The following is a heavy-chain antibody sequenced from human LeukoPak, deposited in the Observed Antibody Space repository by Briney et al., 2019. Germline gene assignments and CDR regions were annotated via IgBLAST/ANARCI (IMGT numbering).Heavy chain of an antibody. CDR3: ASTGYYYGSGSLPRPYDAFDI. CDR2: ISWNSGSI. Sequence: PGRSLRLSCAASGFTFDDYAMHWVRQAPGKGLEWVSGISWNSGSIGYADSVKGRFTISRDNAKNSLYLQMNSLRAEDTALYYCASTGYYYGSGSLPRPYDAFDIWGQGTMVTVSS. V-gene: IGHV3-9*01. J-gene: IGHJ3*02. CDR1: GFTFDDYA. D-gene: IGHD3-10*01.